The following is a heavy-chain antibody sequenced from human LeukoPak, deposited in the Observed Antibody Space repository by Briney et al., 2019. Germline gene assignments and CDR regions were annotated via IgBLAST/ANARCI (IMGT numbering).Heavy chain of an antibody. Sequence: PGGSLRLSCAASGFTFSDYNMNWVRQAPGKGLEWVSYISSSGSTIYYADSVKGRFTISRDNAKNSLYLQMNSLRAEDTAVYYCARPLRSTVTTSALGVWGQGTTVTVSS. J-gene: IGHJ6*02. CDR1: GFTFSDYN. CDR2: ISSSGSTI. CDR3: ARPLRSTVTTSALGV. D-gene: IGHD4-17*01. V-gene: IGHV3-11*01.